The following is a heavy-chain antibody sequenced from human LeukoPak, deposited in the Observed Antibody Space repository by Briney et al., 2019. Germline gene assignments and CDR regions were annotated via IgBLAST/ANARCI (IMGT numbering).Heavy chain of an antibody. V-gene: IGHV4-30-2*01. CDR2: IYHSGST. CDR1: GGSISSGGYY. J-gene: IGHJ4*02. Sequence: SQTLSLTCTVSGGSISSGGYYWSWIRQPPGKGLEWIGYIYHSGSTYYNPSLKSRVTISVDRSKNQFSLKLSSVTAADTAVYYCARWYGPPNYFDYWGQGTLVTVSS. CDR3: ARWYGPPNYFDY. D-gene: IGHD3-10*01.